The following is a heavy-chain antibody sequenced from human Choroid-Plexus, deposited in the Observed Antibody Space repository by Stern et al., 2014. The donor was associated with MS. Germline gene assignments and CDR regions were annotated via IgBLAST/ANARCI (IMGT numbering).Heavy chain of an antibody. V-gene: IGHV3-30*18. CDR2: VSYDGSNK. D-gene: IGHD2/OR15-2a*01. J-gene: IGHJ5*02. CDR3: AKDRQYLTYFFDH. CDR1: GFTFGSGA. Sequence: QVQLXXXGGGVVQPGRPLRLSCVASGFTFGSGARQWVRQAPGKGLERVAGVSYDGSNKYYADSVKGRFTISRDNSQNTLYMQMSSLRPEDTAVYYCAKDRQYLTYFFDHWGQGSLVTVSS.